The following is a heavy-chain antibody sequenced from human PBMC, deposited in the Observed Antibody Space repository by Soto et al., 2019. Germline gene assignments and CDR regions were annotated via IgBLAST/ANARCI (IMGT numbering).Heavy chain of an antibody. Sequence: SETLSLTCTVSVGSINSYYWSWIRQPLGKGLEWIGYIYYSGSTNYNPSLKSRVTISVDRSKNQFSLKLTSVTAADTAVYYCARDKYGGYDGHFDYWGQGTLVTVSS. CDR1: VGSINSYY. CDR3: ARDKYGGYDGHFDY. CDR2: IYYSGST. D-gene: IGHD5-12*01. V-gene: IGHV4-59*01. J-gene: IGHJ4*02.